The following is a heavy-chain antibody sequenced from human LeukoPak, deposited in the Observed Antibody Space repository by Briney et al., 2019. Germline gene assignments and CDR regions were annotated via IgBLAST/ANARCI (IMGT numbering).Heavy chain of an antibody. CDR2: IRAGGENA. Sequence: GGSLRLSCAASGFTFSGYVMSWVRQAPGKGLEWVSGIRAGGENAYYSDSVKGRFTIARDNSKDTLSLQMNNLRAEDTAVYYCTYLDYWGQGTLVTVSS. CDR3: TYLDY. CDR1: GFTFSGYV. J-gene: IGHJ4*02. V-gene: IGHV3-23*01.